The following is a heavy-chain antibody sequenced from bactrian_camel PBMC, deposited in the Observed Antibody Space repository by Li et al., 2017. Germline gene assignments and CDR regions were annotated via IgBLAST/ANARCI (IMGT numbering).Heavy chain of an antibody. D-gene: IGHD1*01. CDR1: GLTYRRYC. CDR3: VRDAPEGWAFGY. V-gene: IGHV3S55*01. Sequence: HVQLVESGGGSVQAGGSLRPSCAASGLTYRRYCMGWFRQAPGMEREGVAHIDTDGSTSYADSVKGRFTISKDNAKNTLYLQMNSLKAEDTAVYYCVRDAPEGWAFGYFGQGTQVTVS. J-gene: IGHJ6*01. CDR2: IDTDGST.